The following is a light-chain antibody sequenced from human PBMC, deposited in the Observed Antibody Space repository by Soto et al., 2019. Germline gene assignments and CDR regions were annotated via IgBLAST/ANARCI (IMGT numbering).Light chain of an antibody. CDR3: QTWDTPVI. CDR2: INSDGSH. Sequence: QSVLTQSPSASASLGASVKLTCTLSSGHSTYAIAWHQQQPEKGPRYLMEINSDGSHNKGDGIPDRFSGSSSGTERYLTISSLQYEDEADDYCQTWDTPVIFGGGTKLTVL. CDR1: SGHSTYA. J-gene: IGLJ2*01. V-gene: IGLV4-69*01.